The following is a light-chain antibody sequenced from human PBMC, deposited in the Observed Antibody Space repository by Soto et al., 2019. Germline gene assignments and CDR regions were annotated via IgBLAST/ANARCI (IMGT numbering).Light chain of an antibody. Sequence: EKVVTQSPATLSLAPGERGTLAWRASQSVISNLAWYQQKPGQAPRLLIYGASTRATGIPDRFSGSGSGTDFTLTISRLEPEDFAVYYCQQYDNSPLTFGGGTKVDIK. CDR2: GAS. CDR3: QQYDNSPLT. V-gene: IGKV3-20*01. J-gene: IGKJ4*01. CDR1: QSVISN.